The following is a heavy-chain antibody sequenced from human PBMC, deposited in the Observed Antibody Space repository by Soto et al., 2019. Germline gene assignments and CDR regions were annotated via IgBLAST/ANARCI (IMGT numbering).Heavy chain of an antibody. CDR2: ISYEGSSK. CDR1: GFTFRTSG. D-gene: IGHD6-13*01. Sequence: QVQRVESGGGVVQPGRSLRLSCAAAGFTFRTSGMHWVRQAPGKGLEWVGFISYEGSSKYYAHSVKGRFTIARDNSTNTRYLPMRSLRGEDTAVYYCATEIAVAGDPFYCFGLDVWGQGNTVTVSS. J-gene: IGHJ6*02. V-gene: IGHV3-30*03. CDR3: ATEIAVAGDPFYCFGLDV.